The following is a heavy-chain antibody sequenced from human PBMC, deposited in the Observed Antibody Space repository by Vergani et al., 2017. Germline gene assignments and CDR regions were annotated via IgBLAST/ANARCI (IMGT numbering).Heavy chain of an antibody. J-gene: IGHJ4*01. CDR2: IRSDESRR. CDR1: GFTFNSYG. D-gene: IGHD2/OR15-2a*01. V-gene: IGHV3-30*02. CDR3: VKEKIDLGSYFFDS. Sequence: QVQLVESGGGVVQPGGSLRLSCEASGFTFNSYGMHWVRQAPGKGLEWVASIRSDESRRYYGDSMEGPFTISRDNSKNTVFLQMHSLRAEDTAIYYCVKEKIDLGSYFFDSWGHGILVTVSS.